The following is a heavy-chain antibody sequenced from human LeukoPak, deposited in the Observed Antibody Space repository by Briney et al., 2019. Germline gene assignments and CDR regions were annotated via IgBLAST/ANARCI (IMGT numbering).Heavy chain of an antibody. J-gene: IGHJ4*02. D-gene: IGHD2-15*01. CDR1: GFTFGSYA. CDR2: IFGSGGSA. CDR3: AKTTTGYSSGRYPAWPIDY. V-gene: IGHV3-23*01. Sequence: GGSLRLSCAASGFTFGSYAIYWVRQAPGKGLEWVSGIFGSGGSAHYADSVKGRFTISRDNSKNTVYLQMDSLRAEDTAIYYCAKTTTGYSSGRYPAWPIDYWGQGTLVTVSS.